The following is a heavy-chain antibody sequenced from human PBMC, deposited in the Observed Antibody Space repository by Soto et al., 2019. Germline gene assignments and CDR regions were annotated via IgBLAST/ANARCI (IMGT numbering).Heavy chain of an antibody. J-gene: IGHJ6*02. CDR3: ARTVGDYGDYVKHYYYGLDV. CDR2: IYYSGST. D-gene: IGHD4-17*01. Sequence: QVQLQESGPGLVKPSQTLSLTCTVSGGSISSGGYYWSWIRQHPGKGLEWIGYIYYSGSTYYNPSRKSRVTVSVDTSKNQFSLKLSSVTAADTVVYYCARTVGDYGDYVKHYYYGLDVWGQGTTVTVAS. CDR1: GGSISSGGYY. V-gene: IGHV4-31*03.